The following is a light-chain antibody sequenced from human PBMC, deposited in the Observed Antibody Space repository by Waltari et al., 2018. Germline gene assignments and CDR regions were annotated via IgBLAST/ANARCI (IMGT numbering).Light chain of an antibody. J-gene: IGLJ3*02. CDR1: TSDVGGYDF. Sequence: QSALTQPRSVSGSPGQSVTIPCTGTTSDVGGYDFVSWYQQHPGKSPKLIIYYVSQRPSGVPDRFSGSKSGNTASLTITGLRDDDEAEYFCCSHGGFDTFWVFGGGTKVIVL. CDR2: YVS. CDR3: CSHGGFDTFWV. V-gene: IGLV2-11*01.